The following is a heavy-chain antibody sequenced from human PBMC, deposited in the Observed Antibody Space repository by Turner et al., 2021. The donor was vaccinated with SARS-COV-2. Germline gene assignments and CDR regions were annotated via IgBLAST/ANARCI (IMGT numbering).Heavy chain of an antibody. J-gene: IGHJ6*02. CDR2: ISYDGSNK. CDR3: AKVSPKRGRRPYYYYYGMDV. CDR1: GFTFSSYG. V-gene: IGHV3-30*18. Sequence: QVQLVESGGGVVQPARSLRPSCAASGFTFSSYGMHWVRQAPGKGLEWVAVISYDGSNKYYAGAVKGRFTISRDNSKNTLYLQMNSLRAEDTAVYYCAKVSPKRGRRPYYYYYGMDVWGQGTTVTVSS. D-gene: IGHD3-16*01.